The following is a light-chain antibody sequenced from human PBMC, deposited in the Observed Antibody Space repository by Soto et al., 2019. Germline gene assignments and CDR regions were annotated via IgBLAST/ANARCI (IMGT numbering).Light chain of an antibody. Sequence: QSVLTQPPSVSGAPGQRVTISCTGSSSNIGAGYDVHWYQQLPGTAPKLLIYDNSNRPSEVPDRFSGSKSGTSASLAITGLQAEDEADYYCQSYDSSLSAYVFGTGTKVTVL. CDR2: DNS. CDR1: SSNIGAGYD. V-gene: IGLV1-40*01. CDR3: QSYDSSLSAYV. J-gene: IGLJ1*01.